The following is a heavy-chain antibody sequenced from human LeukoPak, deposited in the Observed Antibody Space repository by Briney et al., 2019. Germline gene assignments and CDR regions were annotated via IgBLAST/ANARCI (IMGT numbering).Heavy chain of an antibody. J-gene: IGHJ4*02. CDR1: GFTFSSYG. D-gene: IGHD2-2*01. CDR2: ISYDGSNK. CDR3: AKDHQGPGYCSSTSCWEPLGY. Sequence: PGGSLRLSCAASGFTFSSYGMHWVRQAPGKGLEWVAVISYDGSNKYYADSVKGRFTISRDNSKNTLYLQMNSLRAEDTAVYYCAKDHQGPGYCSSTSCWEPLGYWGQGTLVTVSS. V-gene: IGHV3-30*18.